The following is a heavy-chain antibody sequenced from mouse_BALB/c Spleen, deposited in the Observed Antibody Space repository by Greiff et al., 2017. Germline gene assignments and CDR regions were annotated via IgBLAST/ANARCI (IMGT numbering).Heavy chain of an antibody. Sequence: EVQLQESGPELVQPGASVKISCKASGYSFTGYFMNWVMQSHGKSLEWIGRINPYNGDTFYNQKFKGKATLTVDKSSSTAHMELRSLASEDSAVYYCAREGDGEGVYWGQGTTLTVSS. V-gene: IGHV1-20*02. CDR3: AREGDGEGVY. D-gene: IGHD2-13*01. CDR2: INPYNGDT. CDR1: GYSFTGYF. J-gene: IGHJ2*01.